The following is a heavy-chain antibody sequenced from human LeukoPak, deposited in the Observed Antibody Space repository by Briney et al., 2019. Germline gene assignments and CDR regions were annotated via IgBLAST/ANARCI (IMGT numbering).Heavy chain of an antibody. Sequence: GGSLRLSCAASGFTFSSYSMNWVRQAPGKGLEWLSYISSSSSTIYYADSVKGRFTISRDNAKNSLYLQMNSLRAEDTAMYYCARGPLTYSYGYSGIPRFDYWGQGTLVTVSS. V-gene: IGHV3-48*01. J-gene: IGHJ4*02. CDR1: GFTFSSYS. CDR2: ISSSSSTI. CDR3: ARGPLTYSYGYSGIPRFDY. D-gene: IGHD5-18*01.